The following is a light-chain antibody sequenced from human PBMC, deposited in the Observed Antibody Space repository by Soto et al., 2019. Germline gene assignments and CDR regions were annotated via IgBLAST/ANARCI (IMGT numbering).Light chain of an antibody. Sequence: DIQMTQSPSSLSASVGDRVTITCRASPTISTFLNWYQKRPGKAPQLPIYGASTLQSGDPSRFNGSGSGTEFTLTIGSLHIEGFAVYYCQQGLRYPWTFGQGTKVEIK. CDR3: QQGLRYPWT. V-gene: IGKV1-39*01. J-gene: IGKJ1*01. CDR1: PTISTF. CDR2: GAS.